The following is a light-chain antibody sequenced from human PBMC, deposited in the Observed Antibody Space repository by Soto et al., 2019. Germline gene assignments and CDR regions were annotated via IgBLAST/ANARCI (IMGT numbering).Light chain of an antibody. CDR2: GAS. CDR1: QSISTN. Sequence: DLQMTQSPSSLSASVGERVTITCRASQSISTNLNWYQQKPGKAPKLLISGASALQGGVSSRFSVSGSGTGFTLTISSLQPDDSATYFCQQSHTTLFTFGPGTKVDLK. V-gene: IGKV1-39*01. J-gene: IGKJ3*01. CDR3: QQSHTTLFT.